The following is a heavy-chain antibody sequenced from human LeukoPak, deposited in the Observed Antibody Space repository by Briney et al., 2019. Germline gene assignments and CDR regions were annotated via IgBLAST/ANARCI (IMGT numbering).Heavy chain of an antibody. V-gene: IGHV3-74*01. D-gene: IGHD6-19*01. Sequence: PGGSLRLSCAASGFTFSNYWMHWVRQAPGKGLVWVAHIKSDGSSTSYADFVMGRFTISRDNAKNTLYLQMNSLRAGDTAVYYCVSGYSSGWYVGGIDYWGQGTLVTVSS. J-gene: IGHJ4*02. CDR3: VSGYSSGWYVGGIDY. CDR2: IKSDGSST. CDR1: GFTFSNYW.